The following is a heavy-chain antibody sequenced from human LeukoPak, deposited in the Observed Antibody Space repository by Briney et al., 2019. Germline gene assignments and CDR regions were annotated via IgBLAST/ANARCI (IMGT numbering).Heavy chain of an antibody. D-gene: IGHD3-10*01. J-gene: IGHJ6*03. CDR2: IFSGGST. V-gene: IGHV3-53*01. Sequence: PGGSLRLSCAASGFIVSTNYMSWVRQAPGKGLEWVSVIFSGGSTYYADSVKGRFTISRDNAKNSLYLQMNSLRAEDTAVYYCASGAGYYYSMDVWGKGTTVTVS. CDR3: ASGAGYYYSMDV. CDR1: GFIVSTNY.